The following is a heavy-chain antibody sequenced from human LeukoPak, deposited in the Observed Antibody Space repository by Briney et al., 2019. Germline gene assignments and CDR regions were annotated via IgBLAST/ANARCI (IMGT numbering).Heavy chain of an antibody. CDR2: ISSSSSYI. J-gene: IGHJ3*02. CDR1: GFTFSSRA. D-gene: IGHD2-15*01. Sequence: PGGSLRLSCAASGFTFSSRAINWVRQAPGKGLEWVSSISSSSSYIYYADSVEGRFTISRDNAKNSLYLQMNSLRAEDTAVYYCARDRRGGYCSGGSCWRDTYAFDIWGQGTMVTVSS. V-gene: IGHV3-21*01. CDR3: ARDRRGGYCSGGSCWRDTYAFDI.